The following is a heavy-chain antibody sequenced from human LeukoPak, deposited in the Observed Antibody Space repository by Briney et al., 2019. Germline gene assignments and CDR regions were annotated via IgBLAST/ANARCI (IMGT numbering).Heavy chain of an antibody. CDR2: ISGSGDTT. J-gene: IGHJ6*03. CDR1: GFTFSSYA. CDR3: AKDTTAWWYHRAYMDV. V-gene: IGHV3-23*01. Sequence: GGSLRLSCAASGFTFSSYAMSWVRQAPGGGLEWVSAISGSGDTTYHADSVEGRFTISRDNSENRLSLQMDSLRAEDTAVYFCAKDTTAWWYHRAYMDVWGKGTTVTVSS. D-gene: IGHD2-15*01.